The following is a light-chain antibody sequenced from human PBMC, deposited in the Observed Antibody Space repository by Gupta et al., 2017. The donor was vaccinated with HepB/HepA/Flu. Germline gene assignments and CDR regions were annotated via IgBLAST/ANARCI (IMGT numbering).Light chain of an antibody. Sequence: EVVMTHSPLSLPVTLGQPASISCNSSQSLVHNGGDTFLDWFQQRPGQSPRRLIYRVSNRDSGVPDRFSGGGSGTYFTLRINRVEAEDVGVYYCFQYTYRPHTFGQGTKLEIK. J-gene: IGKJ2*01. CDR2: RVS. CDR1: QSLVHNGGDTF. CDR3: FQYTYRPHT. V-gene: IGKV2-30*02.